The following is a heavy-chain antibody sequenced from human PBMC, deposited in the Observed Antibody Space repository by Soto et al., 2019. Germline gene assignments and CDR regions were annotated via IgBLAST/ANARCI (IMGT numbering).Heavy chain of an antibody. CDR2: IIPIFGTA. Sequence: SVKVSCKASGGTFSSYAISWVRQAPGQGLEWMGGIIPIFGTANYAQKFQGRVTITADESTSTAYMELSSLRSEDTAVYYCASSLRMGYDNTRGAFAYWGQGTLVTVSS. D-gene: IGHD2-2*01. CDR1: GGTFSSYA. CDR3: ASSLRMGYDNTRGAFAY. J-gene: IGHJ4*02. V-gene: IGHV1-69*13.